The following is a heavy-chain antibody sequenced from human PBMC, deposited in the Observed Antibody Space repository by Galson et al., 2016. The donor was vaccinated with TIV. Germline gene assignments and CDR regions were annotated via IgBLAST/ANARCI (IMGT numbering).Heavy chain of an antibody. D-gene: IGHD3-22*01. CDR2: IYGGEST. V-gene: IGHV3-23*03. J-gene: IGHJ3*01. Sequence: LRLSCAASGFTFDDYGMSWVRQAPGKGLEWVSVIYGGESTYYADSVKGRFTISRDNSKNTLFLQMNSLTAEDTAVYYCAKDMTTIIDRAVSSYDALHVWGQGTMVTVSS. CDR3: AKDMTTIIDRAVSSYDALHV. CDR1: GFTFDDYG.